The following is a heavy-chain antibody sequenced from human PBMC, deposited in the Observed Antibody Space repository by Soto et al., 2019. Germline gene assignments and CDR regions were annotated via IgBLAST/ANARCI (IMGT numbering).Heavy chain of an antibody. CDR2: INHSGST. CDR3: ARIAARPAA. V-gene: IGHV4-34*01. Sequence: SKTLSLTCAVYGGSFSGYYWSWIRQPPGKGLEWIGEINHSGSTNYNPSLRSRVTISVDTSKNQFSLKLSSVTAADTAVYYCARIAARPAAWGQGTLVTVSS. CDR1: GGSFSGYY. D-gene: IGHD6-6*01. J-gene: IGHJ5*02.